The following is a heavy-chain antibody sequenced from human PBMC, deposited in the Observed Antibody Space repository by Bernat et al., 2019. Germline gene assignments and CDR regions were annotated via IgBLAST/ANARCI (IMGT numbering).Heavy chain of an antibody. CDR1: GFTFSRYG. J-gene: IGHJ6*02. D-gene: IGHD2-2*01. CDR3: ARGRYCSGPSCRYGPYGVDV. Sequence: EVQLVESGGGLVQPGGSLRLSCVASGFTFSRYGMTWVRQAPGKGLEWVANIKEDGSEKYYVDSVKGRFTISKDNGKNSLYLQMNSLRPEDTAVYYCARGRYCSGPSCRYGPYGVDVWGLGTTVTVSS. V-gene: IGHV3-7*03. CDR2: IKEDGSEK.